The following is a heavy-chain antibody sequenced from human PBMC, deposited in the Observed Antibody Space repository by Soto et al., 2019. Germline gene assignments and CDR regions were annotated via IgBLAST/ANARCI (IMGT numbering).Heavy chain of an antibody. D-gene: IGHD5-12*01. CDR3: ARDEDSGYATNFDY. V-gene: IGHV1-3*01. CDR2: INAGNGNT. Sequence: QVQLVQSGAEVKKPGASVKVSCKASGYTFTSYAMHWVRQAPGQRLEWMGWINAGNGNTKYSQKFQGRVTITRDTSASTAYMELSSLRSEDTAVYYCARDEDSGYATNFDYWGQGTLVTVSS. J-gene: IGHJ4*02. CDR1: GYTFTSYA.